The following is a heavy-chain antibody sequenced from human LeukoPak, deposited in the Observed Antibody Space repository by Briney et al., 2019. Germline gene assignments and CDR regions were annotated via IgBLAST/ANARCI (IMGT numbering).Heavy chain of an antibody. V-gene: IGHV3-74*01. CDR3: ARDRYYVPDY. J-gene: IGHJ4*02. CDR1: GFTFSSYW. CDR2: IKSDGSST. D-gene: IGHD3-10*02. Sequence: TGGSLRLSCAASGFTFSSYWMHWVRQAPGKGLVWVSRIKSDGSSTNYADSVKGRFNISRDNAKNTLYLQMNSLRAEDTAVYYCARDRYYVPDYWGQGTLVTVSS.